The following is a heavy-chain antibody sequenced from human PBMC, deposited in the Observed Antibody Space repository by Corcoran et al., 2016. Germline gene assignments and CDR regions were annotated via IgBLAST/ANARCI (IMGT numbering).Heavy chain of an antibody. V-gene: IGHV1-46*01. CDR3: ARALGVLLWFGESNYGMDV. Sequence: QVQLVQSGAEVKKPGASVKVSCKASGYTFTSYYMHWVRQAPGQGLEWMGIINPSGSSTSYAQKFQGRVTMTRDTSTSTVYMELSSLRSEDTAVYYCARALGVLLWFGESNYGMDVWGQGTTVTVSS. D-gene: IGHD3-10*01. CDR1: GYTFTSYY. CDR2: INPSGSST. J-gene: IGHJ6*02.